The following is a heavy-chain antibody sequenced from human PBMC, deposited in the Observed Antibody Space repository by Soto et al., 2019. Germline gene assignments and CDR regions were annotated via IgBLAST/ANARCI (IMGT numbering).Heavy chain of an antibody. CDR1: GGTFSSYA. V-gene: IGHV1-69*13. CDR2: IIPIFGTA. D-gene: IGHD3-3*01. J-gene: IGHJ6*02. CDR3: AGPQYYDFWSGYYGRSYYYYGMDV. Sequence: SVKVSCKASGGTFSSYAISWVRQAPGQGLEWMGGIIPIFGTANYAQKFQGRVTITADESTSTAYMELSSLRSEDTAVYYCAGPQYYDFWSGYYGRSYYYYGMDVWGQGTTVTVSS.